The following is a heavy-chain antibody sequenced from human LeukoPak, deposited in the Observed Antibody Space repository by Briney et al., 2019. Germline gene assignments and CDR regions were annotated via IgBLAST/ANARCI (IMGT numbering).Heavy chain of an antibody. CDR3: ASLNCGGDCFNWFDP. V-gene: IGHV3-7*01. CDR2: IKKNGSQK. J-gene: IGHJ5*02. CDR1: VFTLSNDW. D-gene: IGHD2-21*02. Sequence: GGSLRLSRVASVFTLSNDWITWLRQTPGQGREGVANIKKNGSQKNYVDSVKGRFTVSRDNAKNSLYLQMNSLRTEDTAVYYCASLNCGGDCFNWFDPWGQGTLVTVSS.